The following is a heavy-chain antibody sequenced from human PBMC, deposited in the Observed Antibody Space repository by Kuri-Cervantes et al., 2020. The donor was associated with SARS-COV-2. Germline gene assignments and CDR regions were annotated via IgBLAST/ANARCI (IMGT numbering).Heavy chain of an antibody. CDR3: ARETIVVVPAAPTENWFDP. J-gene: IGHJ5*02. Sequence: ASVKVSCKASGYTFTSYDINWVRQATGQGLEWMGWMNPNSGNTGYAQKFQGRVTMTRNTSISTAYMELSSLRSEDTAVYYCARETIVVVPAAPTENWFDPWGQGTLVTVSS. CDR1: GYTFTSYD. V-gene: IGHV1-8*02. D-gene: IGHD2-2*01. CDR2: MNPNSGNT.